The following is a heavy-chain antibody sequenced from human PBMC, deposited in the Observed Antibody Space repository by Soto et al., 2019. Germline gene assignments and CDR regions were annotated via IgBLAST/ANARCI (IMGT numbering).Heavy chain of an antibody. D-gene: IGHD1-1*01. J-gene: IGHJ4*02. CDR3: ARVQLELRSYHFDY. CDR1: GFTVSSNY. V-gene: IGHV3-66*01. Sequence: PGGSLRLSCAASGFTVSSNYMSWVRQAPGKGLEWVSVIYTGGSTYYADSVKGRFTISRDNSKNTLFLQMNSLRAEDTAVYYCARVQLELRSYHFDYWGQGTLVTVSS. CDR2: IYTGGST.